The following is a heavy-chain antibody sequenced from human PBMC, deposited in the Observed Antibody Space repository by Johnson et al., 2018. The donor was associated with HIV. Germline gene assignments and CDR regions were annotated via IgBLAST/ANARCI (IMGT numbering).Heavy chain of an antibody. V-gene: IGHV3-30*02. D-gene: IGHD3-22*01. J-gene: IGHJ3*02. CDR3: AKLRDYYDSSGWPNAFDI. CDR2: IRYDGSNK. Sequence: QVQLLESGGGVVQPGGSLRLSCAASGFTFSSYGMHWVRQAPGKGLEWVAFIRYDGSNKYYADSVKGRFTISRDNSKNTLYLQMNSLRAEDTAVYYCAKLRDYYDSSGWPNAFDIWGQGTMVTVSS. CDR1: GFTFSSYG.